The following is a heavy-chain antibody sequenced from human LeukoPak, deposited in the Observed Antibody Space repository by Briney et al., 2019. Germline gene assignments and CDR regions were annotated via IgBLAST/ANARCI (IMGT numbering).Heavy chain of an antibody. J-gene: IGHJ4*02. D-gene: IGHD5-18*01. CDR2: IRYDGSNK. CDR3: AKDSDLIRGYSYGSFDY. CDR1: GFTFRSYG. V-gene: IGHV3-30*02. Sequence: PGGSLRLSCAASGFTFRSYGMHWVRQAPGKGLEWVAFIRYDGSNKYYADSVKGRFTISRDNSKNTLYLQMNSLRAEDTAVYYCAKDSDLIRGYSYGSFDYWGQGTLVTVSS.